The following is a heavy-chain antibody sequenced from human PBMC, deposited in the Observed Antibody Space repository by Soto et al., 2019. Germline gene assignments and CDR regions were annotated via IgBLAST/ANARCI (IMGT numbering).Heavy chain of an antibody. CDR1: GGPIKTGDYY. J-gene: IGHJ4*02. D-gene: IGHD3-10*01. CDR3: ARAGFSYGHLLF. Sequence: QVQLKESGPGLVKPSETLSLTCNVSGGPIKTGDYYWNWIRQPPGKGLEWIGYVFYSGATNYSPSINSRAAISMDTSKNQFSLSLTSVTAADTAVYYCARAGFSYGHLLFWGQGIRVTVST. V-gene: IGHV4-30-4*01. CDR2: VFYSGAT.